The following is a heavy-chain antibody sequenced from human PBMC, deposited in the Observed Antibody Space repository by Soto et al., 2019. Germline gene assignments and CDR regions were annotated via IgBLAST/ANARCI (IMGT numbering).Heavy chain of an antibody. CDR2: ISGSGGST. Sequence: GGSLRLSCAASGFTFSSYAMSWVRQAPGKGLEWVSAISGSGGSTYYADSVKGRFTISRDNSKNTLYLQMNSLRAEDTAVYYCAKVRPGYDFWSGYYEYYFDYWGQGTLVTVSS. D-gene: IGHD3-3*01. J-gene: IGHJ4*02. CDR3: AKVRPGYDFWSGYYEYYFDY. CDR1: GFTFSSYA. V-gene: IGHV3-23*01.